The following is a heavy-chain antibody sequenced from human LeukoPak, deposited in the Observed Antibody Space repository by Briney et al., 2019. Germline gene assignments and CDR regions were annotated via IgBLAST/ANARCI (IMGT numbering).Heavy chain of an antibody. CDR3: ARAPPADYGDNWFDP. V-gene: IGHV3-48*03. CDR1: GFPFSDHE. J-gene: IGHJ5*02. D-gene: IGHD4-17*01. Sequence: GGSLRLSCAASGFPFSDHEMNWVRQAPGRGLEWVSYISSSGSDKYYPDSVKGRFTISRDNAKDTLYLQMNSLRAEDTAVYYCARAPPADYGDNWFDPWGQGTLVTVSS. CDR2: ISSSGSDK.